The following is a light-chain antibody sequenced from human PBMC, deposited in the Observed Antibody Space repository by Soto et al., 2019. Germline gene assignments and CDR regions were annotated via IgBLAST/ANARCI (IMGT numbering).Light chain of an antibody. CDR1: SNDVGGSGL. CDR2: EGF. J-gene: IGLJ2*01. CDR3: CSYAGRSTWDVV. V-gene: IGLV2-23*01. Sequence: QSALTQPASVSGSPGQSITISCTGTSNDVGGSGLVSWYQFHPGKAPKLLIFEGFKRPSGVSNRFSGSKSGSTASLTISGLQAEDEADYYCCSYAGRSTWDVVFGGGTKLTVL.